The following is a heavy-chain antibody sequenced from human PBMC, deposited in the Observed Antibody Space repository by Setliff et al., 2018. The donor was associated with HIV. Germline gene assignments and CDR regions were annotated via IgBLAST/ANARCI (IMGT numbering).Heavy chain of an antibody. CDR3: AKGHYDLDYFDY. D-gene: IGHD3-3*01. J-gene: IGHJ4*02. CDR1: GFTVSRFY. V-gene: IGHV3-23*01. CDR2: ISGSGGST. Sequence: LRLSCAASGFTVSRFYMSGVRQAPGKGLEWVSGISGSGGSTYYADSVKGRFTISRDNSKNTLYLQMNSLRAEDTAVYYCAKGHYDLDYFDYWGQGTLVTVSS.